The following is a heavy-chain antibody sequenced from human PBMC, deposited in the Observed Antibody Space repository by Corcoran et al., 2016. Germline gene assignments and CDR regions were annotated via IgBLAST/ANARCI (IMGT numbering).Heavy chain of an antibody. CDR1: GYTFTSYY. D-gene: IGHD3-22*01. V-gene: IGHV1-46*01. CDR3: GRGDDGFDSCGYYYVALCERCY. Sequence: QVQLVQSGAEVKKPGASVKVSCKASGYTFTSYYMHWVRQAPGQGLEWMGIINPSGGSTSFPQKLQGRVTMTRDTSTSSVYMELSSLRSEDTAVYCCGRGDDGFDSCGYYYVALCERCYWGQGTLVTVSS. CDR2: INPSGGST. J-gene: IGHJ4*02.